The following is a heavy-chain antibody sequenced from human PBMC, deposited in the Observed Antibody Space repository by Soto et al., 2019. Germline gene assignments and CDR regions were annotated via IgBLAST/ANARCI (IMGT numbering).Heavy chain of an antibody. D-gene: IGHD5-18*01. CDR2: IYSGGST. CDR1: GFTVSSNY. Sequence: GGSLRLSCAASGFTVSSNYMSWVRQAPGKGLEWVSVIYSGGSTYYADSVKGRFTISRDNAKNTLYLQMNSLRAEDTAVFYCGRGGSDSPMAPGYWGQGTLVTVSS. V-gene: IGHV3-53*01. CDR3: GRGGSDSPMAPGY. J-gene: IGHJ4*02.